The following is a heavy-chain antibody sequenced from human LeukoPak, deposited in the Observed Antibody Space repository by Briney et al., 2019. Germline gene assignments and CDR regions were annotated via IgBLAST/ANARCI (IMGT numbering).Heavy chain of an antibody. J-gene: IGHJ3*02. V-gene: IGHV3-30*18. Sequence: GGSLRLSCAASGFTFSSYGMRWVRQAPGKGLEWVAVISYDGSNKYYADSVKGRFTISRDNSKNTLYLQMNSLRAEDTAVYYCAKDHSGYDLEYAFDIWGQGTMVTVSS. CDR1: GFTFSSYG. CDR2: ISYDGSNK. CDR3: AKDHSGYDLEYAFDI. D-gene: IGHD5-12*01.